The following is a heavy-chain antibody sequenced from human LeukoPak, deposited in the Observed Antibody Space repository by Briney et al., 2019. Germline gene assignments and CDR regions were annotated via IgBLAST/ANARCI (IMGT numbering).Heavy chain of an antibody. V-gene: IGHV4-59*01. D-gene: IGHD1-1*01. J-gene: IGHJ4*02. CDR3: ARGPNRYNFDY. CDR1: GGSISYYY. Sequence: SETLSLTCTVSGGSISYYYWNWIRQPPGKGLEWIGYLYYSGRTNYNPSLKSRVTISVDTSRNQFSLKLTSVTAADTAVYCCARGPNRYNFDYWGQGTLVTVSS. CDR2: LYYSGRT.